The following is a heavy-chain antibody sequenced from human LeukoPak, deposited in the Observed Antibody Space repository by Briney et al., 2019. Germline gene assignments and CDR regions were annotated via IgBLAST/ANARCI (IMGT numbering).Heavy chain of an antibody. D-gene: IGHD3-22*01. CDR1: GYSISSGYY. CDR2: IYYSGST. V-gene: IGHV4-38-2*02. Sequence: SETLSLTCTVSGYSISSGYYWGWIRQPPGKGLEWIGSIYYSGSTYYNPSLKSRVTISVDTSKNQFSLKLSSVTAADTAVYYCARAIVVVHGNFDYWGQGTLVTVSS. CDR3: ARAIVVVHGNFDY. J-gene: IGHJ4*02.